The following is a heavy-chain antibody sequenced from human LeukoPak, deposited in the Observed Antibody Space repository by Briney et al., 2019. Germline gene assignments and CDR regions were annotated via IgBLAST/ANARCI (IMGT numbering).Heavy chain of an antibody. CDR1: GGSISSGSYY. Sequence: NPSQTLSLTCTVSGGSISSGSYYWSWIRQPAGKGLEWIGRVYTTGSTNYNPSLKSRVTISLDTSKNQFSLKLSSVTAADTAVYYCARELDDSSGYYDYWGQGTLVTVSS. CDR3: ARELDDSSGYYDY. J-gene: IGHJ4*02. V-gene: IGHV4-61*02. D-gene: IGHD3-22*01. CDR2: VYTTGST.